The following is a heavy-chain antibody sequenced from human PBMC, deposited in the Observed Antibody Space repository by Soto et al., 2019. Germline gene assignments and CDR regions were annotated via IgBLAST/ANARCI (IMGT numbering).Heavy chain of an antibody. J-gene: IGHJ6*02. V-gene: IGHV1-46*01. CDR3: AREEESCIIVMDV. CDR2: INPITGTS. D-gene: IGHD2-8*01. Sequence: ASVKVSCKASGYTFSNYYMHWVRQAPGQGLEWMGIINPITGTSNYAQKFQGRVRMTWDTSTSTVYMELSSLRFEDTAVYYCAREEESCIIVMDVWGQGTSVTVSS. CDR1: GYTFSNYY.